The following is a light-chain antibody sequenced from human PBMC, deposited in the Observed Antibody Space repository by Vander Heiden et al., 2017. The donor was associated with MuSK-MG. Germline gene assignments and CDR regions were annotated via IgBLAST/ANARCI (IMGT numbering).Light chain of an antibody. CDR1: QSLLHSNGYSY. V-gene: IGKV2-28*01. CDR2: WGS. CDR3: MQDLRTPVT. J-gene: IGKJ5*01. Sequence: IVMTHSPLSLPVTPGLPASLTCRSSQSLLHSNGYSYLDWYLQKPGQAPKLLIYWGSSRASGIPDRFSGSGSGTDFTLKISRVEAEDVGVYYCMQDLRTPVTFGEGTRVEIK.